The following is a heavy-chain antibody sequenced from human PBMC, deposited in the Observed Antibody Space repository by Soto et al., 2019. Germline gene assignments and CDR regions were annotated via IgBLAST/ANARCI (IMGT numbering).Heavy chain of an antibody. CDR3: ARAAGSSIAVALV. V-gene: IGHV1-3*01. J-gene: IGHJ4*02. D-gene: IGHD6-19*01. CDR2: INAGNGNT. Sequence: ASVKVSCKASGYTFTSYAMHWVRQAPGQRLEWMGWINAGNGNTKYSQKFQGRVTITRDTSASTAYMVLSSLRSEDTAVYYGARAAGSSIAVALVWGQGTLVTVSS. CDR1: GYTFTSYA.